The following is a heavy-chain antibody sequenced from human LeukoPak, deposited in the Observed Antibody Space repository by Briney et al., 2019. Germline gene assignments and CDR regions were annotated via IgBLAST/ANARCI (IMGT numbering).Heavy chain of an antibody. Sequence: GGSLRLSCADSRFTFSSYTMNWVRQAPGKGLEWVSGISANAVSTYYADSVKGRLTTSRDNSKNTLYLHMDRLGTEDTAVYYCASMPSTEIYYFYYMDVWGKGTTVTVSS. D-gene: IGHD2-2*01. CDR3: ASMPSTEIYYFYYMDV. CDR2: ISANAVST. J-gene: IGHJ6*03. CDR1: RFTFSSYT. V-gene: IGHV3-23*01.